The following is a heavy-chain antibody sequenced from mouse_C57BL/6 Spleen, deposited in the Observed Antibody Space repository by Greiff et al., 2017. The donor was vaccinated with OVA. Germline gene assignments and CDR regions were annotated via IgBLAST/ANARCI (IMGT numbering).Heavy chain of an antibody. Sequence: QVQLKESGAELVRPGASVTLSCKASGYTFTDYEMHWVKQTPVHGLEWIGAIDPETGGTAYNQKFKGKAILTADKSSSTAYMELRSLTSEDSAVYYCTRRELGSFDYWGQGTTLTVSS. J-gene: IGHJ2*01. CDR2: IDPETGGT. CDR3: TRRELGSFDY. CDR1: GYTFTDYE. D-gene: IGHD4-1*01. V-gene: IGHV1-15*01.